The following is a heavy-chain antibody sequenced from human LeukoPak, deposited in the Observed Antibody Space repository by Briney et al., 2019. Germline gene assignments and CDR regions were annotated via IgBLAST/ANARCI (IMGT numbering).Heavy chain of an antibody. CDR1: GGSISSGGYY. V-gene: IGHV4-31*03. J-gene: IGHJ4*02. Sequence: SETLSLTCTVSGGSISSGGYYWSWIRQHPGKGLEWIGYIYYSGSTYYNPSLKSRVTISVDTSKNQFSLKLSSVTAADTVVYYCARDYDSSGSPHFDYWGQGTLVTVSS. D-gene: IGHD3-22*01. CDR2: IYYSGST. CDR3: ARDYDSSGSPHFDY.